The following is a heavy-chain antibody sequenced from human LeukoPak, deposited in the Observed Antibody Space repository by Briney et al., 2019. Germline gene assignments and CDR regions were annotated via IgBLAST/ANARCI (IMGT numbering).Heavy chain of an antibody. Sequence: GGSLRLSCAASGFTFSSYGMHWVRQAPGKGLEWVAFIRYDGSNKYYADSVKGRFTISRDNSKNSLYLQMNSLRAEDTALYYCAKDIGGWDDSSGYPAFDIWGQGTMVTVSS. CDR1: GFTFSSYG. V-gene: IGHV3-30*02. D-gene: IGHD3-22*01. CDR3: AKDIGGWDDSSGYPAFDI. CDR2: IRYDGSNK. J-gene: IGHJ3*02.